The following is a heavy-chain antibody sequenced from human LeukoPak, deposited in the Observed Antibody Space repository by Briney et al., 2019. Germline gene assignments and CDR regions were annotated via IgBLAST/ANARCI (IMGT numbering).Heavy chain of an antibody. CDR2: ISWDGGST. D-gene: IGHD3-3*01. Sequence: AGGSLRLSCAASGFTFDDYAMHWVRQAPGKGLEWVSLISWDGGSTYYADSVKGRFTISRDNSKNSLYLQMNSLRAEDTALYYCAKDSAIFGVVIGYFDYWGQGTLVTVSS. CDR3: AKDSAIFGVVIGYFDY. V-gene: IGHV3-43D*03. J-gene: IGHJ4*02. CDR1: GFTFDDYA.